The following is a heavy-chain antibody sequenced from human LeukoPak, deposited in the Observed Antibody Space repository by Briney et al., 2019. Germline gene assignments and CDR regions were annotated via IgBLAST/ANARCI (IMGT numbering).Heavy chain of an antibody. J-gene: IGHJ4*02. CDR3: ARSGPSGYIDF. Sequence: SQTLSLTCAISGDSVSSNSAACNWIRQSPSRGLEWLGRTYYRSKWFNGYAVSVKSRITINPDTSKNHFSLQLNSVTPEDTAMYYCARSGPSGYIDFWGQGTLVTVSS. V-gene: IGHV6-1*01. CDR1: GDSVSSNSAA. CDR2: TYYRSKWFN. D-gene: IGHD5-12*01.